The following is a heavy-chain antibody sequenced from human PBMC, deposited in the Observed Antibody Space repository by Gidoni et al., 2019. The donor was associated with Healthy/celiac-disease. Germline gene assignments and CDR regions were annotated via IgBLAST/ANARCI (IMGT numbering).Heavy chain of an antibody. CDR3: ARHFTYYDILTGYSQGYGMDV. D-gene: IGHD3-9*01. V-gene: IGHV4-59*08. CDR2: IYYSGST. Sequence: QVQLQESGPGLVKPSETLSLTCTVSGGSISSYYWSWIRQPPGKGLEWIGYIYYSGSTNYNPSLKSRVTISVDTSKNQFSLKLSSVTAADTAVYYCARHFTYYDILTGYSQGYGMDVWGQGTTVTVSS. J-gene: IGHJ6*02. CDR1: GGSISSYY.